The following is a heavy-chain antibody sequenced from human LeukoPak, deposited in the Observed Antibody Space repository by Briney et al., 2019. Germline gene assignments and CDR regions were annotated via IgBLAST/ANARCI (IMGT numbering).Heavy chain of an antibody. V-gene: IGHV5-51*01. J-gene: IGHJ1*01. CDR1: GYSFTSYW. CDR3: ASPGYYYDSSGAEDFQH. D-gene: IGHD3-22*01. Sequence: GESLKISCKGSGYSFTSYWIGWVRQMPGKGLEWMGIIYPGDSDTRYSPSFQGQVTISADKSISTAYLQWSSLKASDTAMYYWASPGYYYDSSGAEDFQHWGQGTLVTVSS. CDR2: IYPGDSDT.